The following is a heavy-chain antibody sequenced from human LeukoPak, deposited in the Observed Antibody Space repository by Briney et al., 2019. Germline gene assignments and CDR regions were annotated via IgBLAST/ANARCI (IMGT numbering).Heavy chain of an antibody. D-gene: IGHD1-26*01. CDR3: AKDHSDSGRAFEY. CDR1: GFSFRNYA. J-gene: IGHJ4*02. V-gene: IGHV3-23*01. CDR2: ISGSADST. Sequence: GGSLRLSCVASGFSFRNYAMSWVRQAPGKGLEWVSGISGSADSTYYADSVKGRFTISRDNSRDTLYLQMNSVRPDDTAVYYCAKDHSDSGRAFEYWGRGTLVTVSS.